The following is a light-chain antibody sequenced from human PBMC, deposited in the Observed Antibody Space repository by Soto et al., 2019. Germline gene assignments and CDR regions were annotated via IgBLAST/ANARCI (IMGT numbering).Light chain of an antibody. V-gene: IGKV1-6*02. Sequence: IQITHSPSSLSASVVDRVTITFLASQTISSYLAWYQQKPGKAPKLLIYAASSLQSGVPSRFSGSGSGTDFTLTISSLQPEDFATYYCLQDYNYPWTFGQGTKVDIK. CDR2: AAS. J-gene: IGKJ1*01. CDR1: QTISSY. CDR3: LQDYNYPWT.